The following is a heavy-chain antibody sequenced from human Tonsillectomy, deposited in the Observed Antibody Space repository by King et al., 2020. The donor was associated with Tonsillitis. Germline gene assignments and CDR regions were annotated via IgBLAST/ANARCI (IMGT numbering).Heavy chain of an antibody. CDR1: GFTVSSNY. CDR2: FYSGGDT. CDR3: AKQGNGWSIDY. D-gene: IGHD6-19*01. Sequence: VQLVESGGGLVQPGGSLRLSCAASGFTVSSNYMSWVRQAPGKGLEWVSVFYSGGDTYYADSVKGRFTISRDSSKNTLYLQMNSLRAEDTAVYYCAKQGNGWSIDYWGQGTLVTVSS. V-gene: IGHV3-66*04. J-gene: IGHJ4*02.